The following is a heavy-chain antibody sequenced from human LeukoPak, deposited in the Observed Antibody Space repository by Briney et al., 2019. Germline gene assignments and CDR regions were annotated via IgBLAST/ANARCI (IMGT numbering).Heavy chain of an antibody. D-gene: IGHD6-6*01. CDR1: AGSINNYY. CDR2: IYYSGST. CDR3: ARVAARYVGMDV. J-gene: IGHJ6*02. V-gene: IGHV4-59*01. Sequence: APETLSLTCTVSAGSINNYYWSWIRQPPGKGLEWIGYIYYSGSTNYNPSLKSRVTISVDTSKKQVSLNLSSVTAADTAVYYCARVAARYVGMDVWGQGTTVTVSS.